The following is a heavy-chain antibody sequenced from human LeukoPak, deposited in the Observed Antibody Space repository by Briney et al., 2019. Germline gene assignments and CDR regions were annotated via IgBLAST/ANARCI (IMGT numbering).Heavy chain of an antibody. CDR2: IKFDGSAK. Sequence: GASLRLSCTVSGFTFSSSWMSWVRQAPGKGLEWVADIKFDGSAKFFVDSVKGRFTISRDNAKNSVYLQMDSLRVEDTAVYYCARDRGGTDDFWSGYYTGYFDYWGQGTLVTVSS. D-gene: IGHD3-3*01. V-gene: IGHV3-7*01. J-gene: IGHJ4*02. CDR1: GFTFSSSW. CDR3: ARDRGGTDDFWSGYYTGYFDY.